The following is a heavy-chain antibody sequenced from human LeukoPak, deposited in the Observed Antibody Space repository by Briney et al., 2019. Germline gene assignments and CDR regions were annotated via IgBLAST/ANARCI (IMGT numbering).Heavy chain of an antibody. V-gene: IGHV1-2*02. CDR1: GYTFTGYY. CDR2: INPNSGGT. J-gene: IGHJ4*02. CDR3: ARGRTAGIVVVVAATAVFDY. Sequence: GASVKVSCKASGYTFTGYYMHWVRQAPGQGLEWMGWINPNSGGTNYAQKFQGRVTMTRDTSISTAYMELSRLRSDDTAVYYCARGRTAGIVVVVAATAVFDYWGQGTLVTVSS. D-gene: IGHD2-15*01.